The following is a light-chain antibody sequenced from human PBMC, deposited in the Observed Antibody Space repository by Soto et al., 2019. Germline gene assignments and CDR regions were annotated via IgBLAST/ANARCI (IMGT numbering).Light chain of an antibody. J-gene: IGLJ2*01. CDR1: SSGVGGYNY. CDR3: SSYAGNNKLV. V-gene: IGLV2-8*01. CDR2: EVS. Sequence: QSALTQPPSASGSPGQSVTISCTGTSSGVGGYNYVSWYQQHPGKAPKLMIYEVSERPSGVPDRFSGSKSGNTASLTVSGLQAEDEADSYCSSYAGNNKLVLGGGPTLTVL.